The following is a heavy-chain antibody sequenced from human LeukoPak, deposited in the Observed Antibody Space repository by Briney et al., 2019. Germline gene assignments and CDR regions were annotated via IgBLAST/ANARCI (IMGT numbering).Heavy chain of an antibody. J-gene: IGHJ4*02. CDR2: INPHSGGT. D-gene: IGHD3-3*01. V-gene: IGHV1-2*02. CDR3: ASGGLRFLEDY. Sequence: ASVKVSCKASGYTFTAYYMHWVRQAPGQGLEWMGWINPHSGGTNYAQKFQGRVTMTRDTSISTAYMELSRLRSDDTAVYYCASGGLRFLEDYWGQGTLVTVSS. CDR1: GYTFTAYY.